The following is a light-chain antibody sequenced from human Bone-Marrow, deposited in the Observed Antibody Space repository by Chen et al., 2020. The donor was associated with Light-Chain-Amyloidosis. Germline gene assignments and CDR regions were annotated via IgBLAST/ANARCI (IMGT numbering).Light chain of an antibody. Sequence: SYVLTQPSSVSVAPGQTARITCGGDDIETESVHWYQQTPGQAPVLVVEDDSDRPSGIPERLSGTNSGNTATPTISRCEAGDEADYYCPVWDRSSDGPVFGGGTKLTVL. V-gene: IGLV3-21*02. CDR1: DIETES. J-gene: IGLJ3*02. CDR3: PVWDRSSDGPV. CDR2: DDS.